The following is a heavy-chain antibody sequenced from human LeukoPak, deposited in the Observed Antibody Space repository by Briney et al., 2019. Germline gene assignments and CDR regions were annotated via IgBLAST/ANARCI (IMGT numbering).Heavy chain of an antibody. D-gene: IGHD5-12*01. Sequence: GGSLRLSCAASGFTVSSNYMSWVRQAPGKGLEWVSVIYSGGATFYADSVKGRFTISRDDSKNTLNLQMNSLRAEDTVIYYCARGRGYRDYDRPLDYWGQGTLVTVSS. CDR2: IYSGGAT. CDR1: GFTVSSNY. J-gene: IGHJ4*02. V-gene: IGHV3-53*01. CDR3: ARGRGYRDYDRPLDY.